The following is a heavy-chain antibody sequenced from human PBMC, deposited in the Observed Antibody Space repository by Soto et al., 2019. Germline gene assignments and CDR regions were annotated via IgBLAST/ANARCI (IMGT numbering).Heavy chain of an antibody. D-gene: IGHD6-19*01. CDR1: GGPITKSY. CDR2: MYTRGSA. V-gene: IGHV4-4*07. J-gene: IGHJ4*01. Sequence: GTLCLTFSVSGGPITKSYGSWIRQPFGKGLEWIGRMYTRGSASYNPSLKSRVTMSLDSSKNQFSLKVRSVTAADTAVYYCATSAIMGLEVAGHFDNWGQGTLVTVSS. CDR3: ATSAIMGLEVAGHFDN.